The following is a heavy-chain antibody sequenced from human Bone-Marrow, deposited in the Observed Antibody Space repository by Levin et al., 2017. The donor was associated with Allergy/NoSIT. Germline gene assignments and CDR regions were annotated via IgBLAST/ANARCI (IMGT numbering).Heavy chain of an antibody. CDR3: ARRLNYCTNGVCYTHGIDV. V-gene: IGHV5-51*01. J-gene: IGHJ6*02. D-gene: IGHD2-8*01. CDR1: GYSFSNYW. Sequence: PGGSLRLSCTGSGYSFSNYWIGWVRQMPGKGLEWMAIIHPGDSDTRYSPSFQGQVTISADKTITTAYLQWSSLKAADTAMYYCARRLNYCTNGVCYTHGIDVWGQGTTVTVS. CDR2: IHPGDSDT.